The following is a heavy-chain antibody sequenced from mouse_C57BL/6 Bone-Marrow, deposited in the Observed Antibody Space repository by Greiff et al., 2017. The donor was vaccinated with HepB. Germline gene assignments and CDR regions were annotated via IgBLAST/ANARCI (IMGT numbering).Heavy chain of an antibody. CDR1: GYSFTDYN. CDR2: INPTYGTT. V-gene: IGHV1-39*01. Sequence: VQLQQSGPELVKPGASVKISCKASGYSFTDYNMNWVKQSNGKSLEWIGVINPTYGTTSYNQKFKGKATLTVDQSSSTAYMQLNSLTSEDSAVYYGAREGAYSNYEAWFAYWGQGTLVTVSA. J-gene: IGHJ3*01. D-gene: IGHD2-5*01. CDR3: AREGAYSNYEAWFAY.